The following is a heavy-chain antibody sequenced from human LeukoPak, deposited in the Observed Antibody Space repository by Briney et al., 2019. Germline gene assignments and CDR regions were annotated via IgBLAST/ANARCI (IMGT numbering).Heavy chain of an antibody. V-gene: IGHV1-2*02. D-gene: IGHD2-21*01. Sequence: GASVRVSCKASGYTFTDYYIHWVRQAPGQGLEWMGWINPNSDYTFYAQKFQGRVTLTRDTSISTVYMELTTLTSDDTALYYCAVAPGDYWGKGTLVSVSA. CDR1: GYTFTDYY. J-gene: IGHJ4*02. CDR3: AVAPGDY. CDR2: INPNSDYT.